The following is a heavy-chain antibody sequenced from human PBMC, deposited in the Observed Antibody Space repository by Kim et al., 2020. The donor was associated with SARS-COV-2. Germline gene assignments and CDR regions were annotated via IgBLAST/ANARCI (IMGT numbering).Heavy chain of an antibody. J-gene: IGHJ5*02. D-gene: IGHD2-15*01. CDR3: ARGLYCSGGSCYGWFDP. V-gene: IGHV4-34*01. Sequence: LKSRVTISVDTSKNQFSLKLISVTAADTAVYYCARGLYCSGGSCYGWFDPWGQGTLVTVSS.